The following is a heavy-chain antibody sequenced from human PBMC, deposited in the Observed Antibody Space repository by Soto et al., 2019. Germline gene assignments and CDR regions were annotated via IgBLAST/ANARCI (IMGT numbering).Heavy chain of an antibody. D-gene: IGHD3-3*01. CDR3: ARRGPHTYYDFWSGYRDFDY. CDR1: GGSFSGYY. Sequence: QVQLQQWGAGLLKPSETLSLICAVYGGSFSGYYWSWIRQPPGKGLEWIGEINHSGSTNYNPSLKSRVTISVDTSKNQFSLKLSSVTAADTAVYYCARRGPHTYYDFWSGYRDFDYWGQGTLVTVSS. J-gene: IGHJ4*02. V-gene: IGHV4-34*01. CDR2: INHSGST.